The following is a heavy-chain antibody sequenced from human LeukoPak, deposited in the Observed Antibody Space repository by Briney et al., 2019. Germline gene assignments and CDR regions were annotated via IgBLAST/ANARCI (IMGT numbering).Heavy chain of an antibody. V-gene: IGHV1-24*01. CDR2: FDPEDGET. CDR3: ATGGSGWYNFDY. D-gene: IGHD6-19*01. J-gene: IGHJ4*02. Sequence: GASVEVSCKVSGYTLTELSMHWVRQAPGKGLEWMGGFDPEDGETIYAQKFQGRVTMTEDTSTDTAYMELSSLRSEDTAVYYCATGGSGWYNFDYWGQGTLVTVSS. CDR1: GYTLTELS.